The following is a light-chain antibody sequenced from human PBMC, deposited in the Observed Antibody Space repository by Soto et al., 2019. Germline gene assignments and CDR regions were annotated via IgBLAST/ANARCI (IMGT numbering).Light chain of an antibody. J-gene: IGKJ4*01. CDR2: AAS. V-gene: IGKV1-12*01. CDR1: QGISTW. Sequence: NQPTQPPSSMSDSVALTFPVTHRASQGISTWLAWYQQKPGKAPKLLIYAASSLQSGVPSRFSGSGSGTDFTLTISSLQPEDFASYYCQQANSFFLTFGGGTKVDIK. CDR3: QQANSFFLT.